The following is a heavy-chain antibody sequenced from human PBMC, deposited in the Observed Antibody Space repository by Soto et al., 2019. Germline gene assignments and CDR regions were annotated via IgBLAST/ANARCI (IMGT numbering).Heavy chain of an antibody. CDR3: ARAGTNWNPTNDDFDI. CDR1: GYTFTGYY. J-gene: IGHJ3*02. CDR2: INPNSGGT. Sequence: ASVKVSCKASGYTFTGYYMHWVRQAPGQGLEWMGWINPNSGGTNYAQKFQGWVTMTRDTSISTAYMELSRLRSDDTAVYYCARAGTNWNPTNDDFDIWGQGTMV. V-gene: IGHV1-2*04. D-gene: IGHD1-20*01.